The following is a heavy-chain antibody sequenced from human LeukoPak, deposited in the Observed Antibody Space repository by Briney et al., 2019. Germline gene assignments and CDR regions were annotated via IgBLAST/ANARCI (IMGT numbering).Heavy chain of an antibody. CDR2: IYYSGST. J-gene: IGHJ5*02. CDR1: GGSISSGGYY. D-gene: IGHD3-10*01. V-gene: IGHV4-31*03. CDR3: ARDRVRGTITYAGFGP. Sequence: SQTLSLTCTVSGGSISSGGYYWSWIRQHLGKGLEWLGYIYYSGSTYYTPSLKSRVAISIDTSKNQFSLKLSSVTAAATAVYYCARDRVRGTITYAGFGPWGQGTLVTVSS.